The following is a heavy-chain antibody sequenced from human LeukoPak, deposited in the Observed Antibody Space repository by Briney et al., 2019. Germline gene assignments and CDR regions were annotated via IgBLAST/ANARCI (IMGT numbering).Heavy chain of an antibody. V-gene: IGHV3-30*02. CDR2: IRYDGSNK. CDR3: ASGPAYSTGGSYFDY. D-gene: IGHD2-21*01. J-gene: IGHJ4*02. Sequence: GGSLRLSCAASGFTFSSYGMHWVRQAPGKGLEGVAFIRYDGSNKYYADSVKGRFTISRDNSKNTLYLQMNSLRAEDTAVYYCASGPAYSTGGSYFDYWGQGTLVTVSS. CDR1: GFTFSSYG.